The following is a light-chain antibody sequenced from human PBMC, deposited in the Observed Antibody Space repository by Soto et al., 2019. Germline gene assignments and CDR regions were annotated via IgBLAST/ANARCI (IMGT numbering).Light chain of an antibody. CDR2: GAS. CDR3: QQYNNWPPLT. CDR1: QSVSSN. V-gene: IGKV3-15*01. J-gene: IGKJ4*01. Sequence: EIVMTQSPATLSVSPGERATLSCRASQSVSSNLAWYQQKPGQAPRLLIYGASTRATGIPARFSGSGSGTGFTLTISRLQSEDFGVYYCQQYNNWPPLTFGGGTKVEIK.